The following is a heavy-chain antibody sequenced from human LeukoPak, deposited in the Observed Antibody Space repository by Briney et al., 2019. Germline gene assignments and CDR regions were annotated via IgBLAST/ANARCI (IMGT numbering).Heavy chain of an antibody. V-gene: IGHV1-18*01. J-gene: IGHJ5*02. D-gene: IGHD6-13*01. CDR3: ARASGIAAAGMFDP. CDR1: GYTSTSYG. CDR2: ISAYNGNT. Sequence: ASVKVSCKASGYTSTSYGISWVRQAPGQGLEWMGWISAYNGNTNYAQKLQGRVTMTTDTSTSTAYMELRSLRSDDTAVYYCARASGIAAAGMFDPWGQGTLVAVSS.